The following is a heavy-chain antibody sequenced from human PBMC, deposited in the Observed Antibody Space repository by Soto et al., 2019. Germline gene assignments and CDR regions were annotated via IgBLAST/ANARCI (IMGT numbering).Heavy chain of an antibody. CDR3: ARGGTPIDS. CDR1: GYTFTNFR. D-gene: IGHD3-16*01. Sequence: QVQLVQSGAEVKKPGASVKVSCKTSGYTFTNFRRSWVRQAHGQGLEWMGWISAYNGNTNYAQNFHGRVTMTTDPYTSTAYIELRSLRSDDTAVYYCARGGTPIDSWGQGTLVTVSS. V-gene: IGHV1-18*01. CDR2: ISAYNGNT. J-gene: IGHJ4*02.